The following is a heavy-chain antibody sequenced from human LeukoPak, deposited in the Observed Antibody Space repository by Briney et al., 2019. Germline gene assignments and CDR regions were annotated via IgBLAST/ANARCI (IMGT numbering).Heavy chain of an antibody. J-gene: IGHJ4*02. D-gene: IGHD5-24*01. Sequence: GGSLRLSCAASGFTFSNAWMSWVRQAPGKGLEWVGRIKSKTDGGITDYAAPVKGRFTISRDDSRNTLYLQMNSLKTEDTAVYYCTTLEVDYWGQGTLITVSS. V-gene: IGHV3-15*01. CDR2: IKSKTDGGIT. CDR1: GFTFSNAW. CDR3: TTLEVDY.